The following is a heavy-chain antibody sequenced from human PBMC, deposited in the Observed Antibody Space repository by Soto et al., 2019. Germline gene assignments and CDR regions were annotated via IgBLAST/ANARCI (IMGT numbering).Heavy chain of an antibody. D-gene: IGHD4-17*01. CDR3: AKDLKTTAVRAYDY. Sequence: GGLRLFWGASGINFRNYAMAWVRQGPGKGPEWVSVISATGGTTYYADSVKGRFTISRDNSKNTLYLQMNSLRAEDTAVYYCAKDLKTTAVRAYDYWGQGTLVTVSS. V-gene: IGHV3-23*01. CDR2: ISATGGTT. J-gene: IGHJ4*02. CDR1: GINFRNYA.